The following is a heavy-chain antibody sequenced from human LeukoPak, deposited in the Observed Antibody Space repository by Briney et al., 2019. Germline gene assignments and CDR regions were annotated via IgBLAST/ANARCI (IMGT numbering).Heavy chain of an antibody. CDR3: AELGTTMIGGV. D-gene: IGHD3-10*02. V-gene: IGHV3-48*01. Sequence: GGSLRLSCAASGFPFSGYSLTWVRQAPGKGLEWISYISSSNTIYYADSVKGRFTISRDNAKNSLYLQMNSLTADDTAVYYCAELGTTMIGGVWDKGTTVTISS. CDR1: GFPFSGYS. CDR2: ISSSNTI. J-gene: IGHJ6*04.